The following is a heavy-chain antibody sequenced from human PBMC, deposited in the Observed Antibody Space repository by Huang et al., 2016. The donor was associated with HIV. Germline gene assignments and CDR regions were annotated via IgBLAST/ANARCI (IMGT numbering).Heavy chain of an antibody. CDR2: IFPDGSGT. CDR1: GYSLSSYW. V-gene: IGHV5-51*01. J-gene: IGHJ4*02. D-gene: IGHD6-6*01. CDR3: ARRFSSSSGYFDY. Sequence: VQLVQSGAEVKKPGESLKISCKGSGYSLSSYWVAWVRQMPGKGLEWRGIIFPDGSGTPDRPSFGGQVTISACKSIGTAYLQWSSLKASDTAMYYCARRFSSSSGYFDYWGQGSLVTVSS.